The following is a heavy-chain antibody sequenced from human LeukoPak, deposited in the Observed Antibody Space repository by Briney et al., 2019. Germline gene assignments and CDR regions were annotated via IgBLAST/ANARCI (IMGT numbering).Heavy chain of an antibody. J-gene: IGHJ3*02. CDR1: GGSISNYY. CDR2: IYYSGST. Sequence: SETLPLTCTVSGGSISNYYWSWIRQPPGKGLEWIGYIYYSGSTNYNPSLKSRVTISVDTSKNQFSLKLSSVTAADTAVYFCARGPYSYDSSGAFDIWGQGTMVTVSS. D-gene: IGHD3-22*01. CDR3: ARGPYSYDSSGAFDI. V-gene: IGHV4-59*08.